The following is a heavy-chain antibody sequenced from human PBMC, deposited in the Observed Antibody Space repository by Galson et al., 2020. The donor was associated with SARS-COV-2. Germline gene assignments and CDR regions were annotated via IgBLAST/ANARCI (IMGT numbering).Heavy chain of an antibody. V-gene: IGHV4-39*01. D-gene: IGHD3-10*01. J-gene: IGHJ6*02. CDR3: ARHWDSGGIWFGELRDEYGMDV. CDR1: GGSISSSSYY. Sequence: ETSETLSLTCTVSGGSISSSSYYWGWHRQRPGKGLDWIGSFYYSASTYYNPYLKSRVTISVDTSKNQFSLKLSSVTAADTAVYYCARHWDSGGIWFGELRDEYGMDVWGQGTTVTVSS. CDR2: FYYSAST.